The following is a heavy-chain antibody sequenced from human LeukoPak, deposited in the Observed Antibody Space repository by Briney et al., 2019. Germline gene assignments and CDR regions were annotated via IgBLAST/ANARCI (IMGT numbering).Heavy chain of an antibody. Sequence: QVQLQQWGAGLLKPSETLSLTCAVQRGSLSGSFWTWIRQPPGKGLEWIGEINHSGTSNYSPSLKRRVTISADTSKNQLSLNLTSVTAADTAVYYCARGLVRLARPFDSWGQGTVVTVSS. D-gene: IGHD3-9*01. J-gene: IGHJ4*02. CDR3: ARGLVRLARPFDS. CDR2: INHSGTS. V-gene: IGHV4-34*01. CDR1: RGSLSGSF.